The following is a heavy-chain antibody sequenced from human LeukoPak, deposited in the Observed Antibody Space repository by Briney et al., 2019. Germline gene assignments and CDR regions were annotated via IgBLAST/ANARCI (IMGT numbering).Heavy chain of an antibody. CDR1: GFTFSGYA. CDR3: AKEGQVRYFDWSPYYFDY. CDR2: ISVTGGST. Sequence: AGGSLRLSCAAPGFTFSGYAMSWVRQAPGKGLEWVSGISVTGGSTYYADSVKGRFTISRDNSKNTLYLQMNSLRAEDTAVYYCAKEGQVRYFDWSPYYFDYWGQGPLVTVSS. J-gene: IGHJ4*02. D-gene: IGHD3-9*01. V-gene: IGHV3-23*01.